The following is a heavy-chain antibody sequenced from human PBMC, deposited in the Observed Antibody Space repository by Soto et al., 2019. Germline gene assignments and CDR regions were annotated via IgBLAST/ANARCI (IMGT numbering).Heavy chain of an antibody. D-gene: IGHD2-2*01. CDR1: GFTFSSYS. CDR3: AREVEVPAAILYYYYYGMDV. CDR2: ISSSSSYI. V-gene: IGHV3-21*01. J-gene: IGHJ6*02. Sequence: GGSLRLSCAASGFTFSSYSMNWVRQAPGKGLEWVSSISSSSSYIYYADSVKGRFTISRDNAKNSLYLQMNSLRAEDTAVYYCAREVEVPAAILYYYYYGMDVWGQGTTVTVSS.